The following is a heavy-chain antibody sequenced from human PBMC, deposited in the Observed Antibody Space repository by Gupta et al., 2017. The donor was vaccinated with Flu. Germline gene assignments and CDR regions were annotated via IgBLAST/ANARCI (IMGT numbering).Heavy chain of an antibody. D-gene: IGHD5-18*01. Sequence: EVQLVESGGGLVKPGGFLRLSCAASGFTFSSYCMNWVRQAPGKGLEWVSSISSSSSYIYYADSVKSRFTISRDNAKNSLYLQMNSLRAEDTAVYYCARVGGGYSYGYLYPLDYWGQGTLVTVSS. CDR3: ARVGGGYSYGYLYPLDY. J-gene: IGHJ4*02. CDR2: ISSSSSYI. CDR1: GFTFSSYC. V-gene: IGHV3-21*01.